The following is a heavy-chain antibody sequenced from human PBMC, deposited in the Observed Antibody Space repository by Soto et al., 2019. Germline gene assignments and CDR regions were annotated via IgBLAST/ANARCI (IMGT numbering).Heavy chain of an antibody. Sequence: QLQLQESGPGLVKPSETLSLTCTVSGGSISSSSYYWGWIRQPPGKGLEWIGRIYTSGSTNYNPPLKSRVTMSVDTSKNQFSLKLSSVTAADTAVYYCARVIGAMGEYFDYWGQGTLVTVSS. CDR3: ARVIGAMGEYFDY. V-gene: IGHV4-39*07. CDR1: GGSISSSSYY. J-gene: IGHJ4*02. CDR2: IYTSGST. D-gene: IGHD3-16*01.